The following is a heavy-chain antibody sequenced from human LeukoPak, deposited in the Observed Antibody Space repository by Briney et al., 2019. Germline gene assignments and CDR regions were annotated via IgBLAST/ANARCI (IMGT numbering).Heavy chain of an antibody. CDR1: GFTFSGHG. J-gene: IGHJ3*01. Sequence: GRSLRLSCAASGFTFSGHGMHWVRQAPGKGLEGVAVIYYDGSNKYYEDSVKGRFTISRDNSKNTVYLQMNSLIVEDTAVYKCAKDRAQGGDAFDVWGQGTMVTVTA. V-gene: IGHV3-30*18. CDR3: AKDRAQGGDAFDV. CDR2: IYYDGSNK. D-gene: IGHD3-16*01.